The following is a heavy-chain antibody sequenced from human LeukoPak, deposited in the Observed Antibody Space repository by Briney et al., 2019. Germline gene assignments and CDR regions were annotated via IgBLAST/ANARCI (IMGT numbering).Heavy chain of an antibody. D-gene: IGHD2-15*01. J-gene: IGHJ6*03. V-gene: IGHV4-39*07. CDR1: GGSISSSSYY. Sequence: SETLPLTCTVSGGSISSSSYYWGWIRQPPGKGLEWIGSIYYSGSTYYNPSLKSRVTISVDTSKNQFSLKLSSVTAADTAVYYCARDRADIVVVVAATRGLYYMDVWGKGTTATVSS. CDR2: IYYSGST. CDR3: ARDRADIVVVVAATRGLYYMDV.